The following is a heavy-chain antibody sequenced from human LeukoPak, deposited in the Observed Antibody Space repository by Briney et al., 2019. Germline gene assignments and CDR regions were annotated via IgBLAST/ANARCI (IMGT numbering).Heavy chain of an antibody. Sequence: KSSETLSLTCTVSGVSISSYYWSWIRQPAGKGLEWIGRIYTSGSTNYNPSLNSRVTMSVDTSKNQFSLKLSSVTAADTAVYYCARLGESGAPYYFDYWGQGTLVTVSS. CDR1: GVSISSYY. V-gene: IGHV4-4*07. D-gene: IGHD1-26*01. CDR2: IYTSGST. CDR3: ARLGESGAPYYFDY. J-gene: IGHJ4*02.